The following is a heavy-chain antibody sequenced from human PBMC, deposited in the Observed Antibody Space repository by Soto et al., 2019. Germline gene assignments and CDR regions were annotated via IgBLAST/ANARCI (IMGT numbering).Heavy chain of an antibody. V-gene: IGHV4-39*01. D-gene: IGHD6-13*01. Sequence: SETLSLTCTVSGGSISSSSYYWGWIRQPPGKGLEWIGSIYYSGSTYYNPSLKSRVTISVDTSKNQFSLKLSSVTAADTAVYYCARLFGQLVRELWFDPWGQGTLVTVSS. CDR2: IYYSGST. J-gene: IGHJ5*02. CDR1: GGSISSSSYY. CDR3: ARLFGQLVRELWFDP.